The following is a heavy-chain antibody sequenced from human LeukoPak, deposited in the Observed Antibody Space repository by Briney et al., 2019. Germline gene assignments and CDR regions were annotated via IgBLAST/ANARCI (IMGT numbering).Heavy chain of an antibody. D-gene: IGHD2-2*01. J-gene: IGHJ3*02. V-gene: IGHV3-21*01. CDR3: ARGVVPAATGDAFDI. Sequence: GGSLRLSCAASGFTFSSYSMNWVRQAPGKGLEWVSSISSSSSYIYYADSVKGRFTISRDNAKNSLYLQMNSLRAEDTAVYYCARGVVPAATGDAFDIWGQGTMVTVSS. CDR2: ISSSSSYI. CDR1: GFTFSSYS.